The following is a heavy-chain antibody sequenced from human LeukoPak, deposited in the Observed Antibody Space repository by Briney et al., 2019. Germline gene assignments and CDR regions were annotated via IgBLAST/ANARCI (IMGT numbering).Heavy chain of an antibody. J-gene: IGHJ6*03. CDR1: GFTFSSYG. Sequence: GGSLRLSCAASGFTFSSYGMHWVRQAPGKGLEWVAVMWYDGSNKYYADSVKGRFTISRDNSKNTLYLQMNSLRAEDTAVYYCARAGAVSLTGVHYYYYMDVWGKGTTVTVSS. CDR2: MWYDGSNK. CDR3: ARAGAVSLTGVHYYYYMDV. V-gene: IGHV3-33*01. D-gene: IGHD7-27*01.